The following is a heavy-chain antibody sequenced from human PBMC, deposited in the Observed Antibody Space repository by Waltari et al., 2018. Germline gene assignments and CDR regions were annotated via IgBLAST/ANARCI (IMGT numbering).Heavy chain of an antibody. Sequence: EVQLVESGGGLVQPGGSLRLSCAASGFTFTSHWMHWVRQGPGKGLEWVSRRNYDGSSTYYADFGKGRFTISRDNAKNTLYLQMNSLRAEDTGVYYCVRGYGGDVYWGQGTLVTVSS. CDR3: VRGYGGDVY. V-gene: IGHV3-74*01. D-gene: IGHD2-21*02. CDR2: RNYDGSST. CDR1: GFTFTSHW. J-gene: IGHJ4*02.